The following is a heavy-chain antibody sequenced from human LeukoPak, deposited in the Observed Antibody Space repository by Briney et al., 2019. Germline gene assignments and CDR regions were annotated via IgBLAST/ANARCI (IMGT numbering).Heavy chain of an antibody. CDR3: ARAYNRATFDY. Sequence: KPSQTLSLTCTVSAGSISNSGYYWGWIRQPPGKGLEWIGSIYYSGNTYYNTSLKSRVTISVDTSKNQFSLKLSSVTAADTTVYYCARAYNRATFDYWGQGTLVTVSS. D-gene: IGHD1-14*01. V-gene: IGHV4-39*01. CDR2: IYYSGNT. CDR1: AGSISNSGYY. J-gene: IGHJ4*02.